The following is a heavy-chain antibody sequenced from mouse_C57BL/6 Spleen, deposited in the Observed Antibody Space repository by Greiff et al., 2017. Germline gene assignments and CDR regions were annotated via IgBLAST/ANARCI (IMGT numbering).Heavy chain of an antibody. Sequence: VQLQQSGPELVKPGASVKISCKASGYAFSSSWMNWVKQRPGKGLEWIGRIYPGDGDTNYNGKFKGKATLTADKSSSTAYMQLSSLTSEDSAVYFCARDDYDGGDYWGQGTTLTVSS. J-gene: IGHJ2*01. V-gene: IGHV1-82*01. CDR1: GYAFSSSW. CDR3: ARDDYDGGDY. D-gene: IGHD2-4*01. CDR2: IYPGDGDT.